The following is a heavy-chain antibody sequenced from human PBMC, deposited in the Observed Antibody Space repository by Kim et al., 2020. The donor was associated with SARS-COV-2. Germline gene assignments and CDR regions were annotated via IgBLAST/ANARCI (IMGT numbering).Heavy chain of an antibody. CDR1: GFTFSSYS. V-gene: IGHV3-21*01. Sequence: GGSLRLSCAASGFTFSSYSMNWVRQAPGKGLEWVSSISSSSYIYYADSVKGRFTISRDNAKNSLYLQMNSLRAEDTAVYYCARSYSSSSNGMDVWGQGTTVTVSS. J-gene: IGHJ6*02. D-gene: IGHD6-13*01. CDR3: ARSYSSSSNGMDV. CDR2: ISSSSYI.